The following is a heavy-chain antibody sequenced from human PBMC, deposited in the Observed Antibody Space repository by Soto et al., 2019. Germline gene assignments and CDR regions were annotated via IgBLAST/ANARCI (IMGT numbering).Heavy chain of an antibody. CDR3: AREGRITMVRGFYDYDRIDV. V-gene: IGHV1-18*01. J-gene: IGHJ6*02. CDR2: ISAYNGNT. D-gene: IGHD3-10*01. Sequence: QVQLVQSGAEVKKPGASVKVSCKASGYTFTSYGISWVRQAPGQGLEWMGWISAYNGNTNYAQKLQGRVTMTTDASTRKAYMELRSLRSDDTAVYYCAREGRITMVRGFYDYDRIDVWGQGSKVTASS. CDR1: GYTFTSYG.